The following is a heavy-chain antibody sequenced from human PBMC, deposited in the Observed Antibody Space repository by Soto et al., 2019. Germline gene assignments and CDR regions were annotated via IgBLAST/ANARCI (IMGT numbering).Heavy chain of an antibody. CDR3: ARGPPITASNRFWNY. V-gene: IGHV4-31*02. D-gene: IGHD1-20*01. CDR2: IYYSGST. CDR1: GGSISSGGYY. Sequence: SETLSLTCTVSGGSISSGGYYLSWIRQHPGKGLEWIGYIYYSGSTYYNPSLKSRVTISVDTSKNQFSLKLNSVTAADAAVYYCARGPPITASNRFWNYWGQGTLVTVSS. J-gene: IGHJ4*02.